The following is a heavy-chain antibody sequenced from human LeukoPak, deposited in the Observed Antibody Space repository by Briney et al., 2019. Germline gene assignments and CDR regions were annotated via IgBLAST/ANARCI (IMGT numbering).Heavy chain of an antibody. Sequence: GGSLRLSCVASGFTFSNYGMHWIRQVPGKGLDWVAFIRTDGTDERYADSVKGRFTISRDNSKNTLYLQMNTLTPEDTALYHCARCNTADVPSGNWGQGTLVAVSS. V-gene: IGHV3-30*02. CDR2: IRTDGTDE. D-gene: IGHD2/OR15-2a*01. J-gene: IGHJ4*02. CDR3: ARCNTADVPSGN. CDR1: GFTFSNYG.